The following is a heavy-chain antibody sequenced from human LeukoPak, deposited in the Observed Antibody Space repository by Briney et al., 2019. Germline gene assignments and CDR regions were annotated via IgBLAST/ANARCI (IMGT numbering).Heavy chain of an antibody. D-gene: IGHD2-2*01. CDR1: GGSISSYY. CDR2: IYYSGST. V-gene: IGHV4-30-4*08. J-gene: IGHJ4*02. CDR3: ARSDDQEAFDY. Sequence: PSETLSLTCTVSGGSISSYYWSWIRQPPGKGLEWIGYIYYSGSTYYNPSLKSRVTISVDTSKNQFSLKLSSVTAADTAVYYCARSDDQEAFDYWGQGTLVTVSS.